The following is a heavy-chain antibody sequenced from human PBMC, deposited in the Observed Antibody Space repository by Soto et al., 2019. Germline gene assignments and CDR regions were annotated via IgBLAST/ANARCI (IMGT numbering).Heavy chain of an antibody. Sequence: SETLSLTCAVYGGSFSGYYWSWIRQPPGKGLEWIGEINHSGSTDYNPSLKSRVTISVDTSKNQFSLKLSSVTAADTAVYYCVRGRLTYYDFWSGFSSNVYYYYGMDVWGQGTTVTVSS. J-gene: IGHJ6*02. CDR1: GGSFSGYY. D-gene: IGHD3-3*01. CDR2: INHSGST. CDR3: VRGRLTYYDFWSGFSSNVYYYYGMDV. V-gene: IGHV4-34*01.